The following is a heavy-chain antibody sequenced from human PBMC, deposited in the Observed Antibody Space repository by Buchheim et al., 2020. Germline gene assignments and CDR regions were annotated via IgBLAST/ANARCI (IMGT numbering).Heavy chain of an antibody. CDR1: GGSISSGGYY. V-gene: IGHV4-31*11. J-gene: IGHJ4*02. CDR2: IYYSGST. D-gene: IGHD6-19*01. Sequence: QVQLQQWGAGLLKPSETLSLTCAVSGGSISSGGYYWSWIRQHPGKGLEWIGYIYYSGSTYYNPSLKSRVTISVDTSKNQFSLKLSSVTAADTAVYYCARASVAGRYPTLPMNYWGQGTL. CDR3: ARASVAGRYPTLPMNY.